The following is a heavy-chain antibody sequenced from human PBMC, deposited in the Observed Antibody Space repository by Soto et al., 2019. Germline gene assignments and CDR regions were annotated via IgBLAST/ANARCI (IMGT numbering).Heavy chain of an antibody. CDR2: ISAYNGNT. CDR3: ARDRQGTVGATTLGWFDP. J-gene: IGHJ5*02. V-gene: IGHV1-18*04. D-gene: IGHD1-26*01. CDR1: GYTFTSYG. Sequence: GASVKVSCKASGYTFTSYGISWVRQAPGQGLEWMGWISAYNGNTNYAQKLQGRVTMTTDTSTSTAYMELRSLRSDDTAVYYCARDRQGTVGATTLGWFDPWGQGTLVTVS.